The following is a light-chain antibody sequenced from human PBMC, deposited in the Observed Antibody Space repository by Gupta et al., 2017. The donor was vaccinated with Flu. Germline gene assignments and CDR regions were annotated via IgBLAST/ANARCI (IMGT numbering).Light chain of an antibody. CDR2: AAS. Sequence: SSPSASVGDRGTITCRAGQSIRRSLNWYKQKPGKAPTLLIYAASTWQSGVPSRFSGSGYGKDFTLTINSRQPEDFATYYFQQTDNTFPLTFGRGTKVEIK. CDR1: QSIRRS. J-gene: IGKJ4*01. V-gene: IGKV1-39*01. CDR3: QQTDNTFPLT.